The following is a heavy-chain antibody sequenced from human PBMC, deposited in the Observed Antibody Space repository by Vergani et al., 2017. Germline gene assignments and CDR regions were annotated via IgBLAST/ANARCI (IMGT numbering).Heavy chain of an antibody. V-gene: IGHV4-39*01. CDR1: GGSISSSSYY. J-gene: IGHJ3*02. CDR2: VFHSGSA. D-gene: IGHD3-16*01. CDR3: ARQFWVSQGVGAFET. Sequence: QLQLQESGPGLVKPSETLSLTCIVSGGSISSSSYYWGWIRQPPGKGLEWIATVFHSGSAYYNPSLRRRVTISVETSKNQFSLRLTTLTAADTAVYYCARQFWVSQGVGAFETWGRGTEVSVSS.